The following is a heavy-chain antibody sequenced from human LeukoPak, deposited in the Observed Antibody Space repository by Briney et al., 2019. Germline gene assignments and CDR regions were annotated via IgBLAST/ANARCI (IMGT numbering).Heavy chain of an antibody. V-gene: IGHV3-21*04. Sequence: PGGSLRLSCVASGFTFNTYNMNWVRQAPGKGLEWVSSITSSSSYIYYADSVKGRFSISRDNSKNTLYLQMNSLRAEDTAVYYCAKDEIDYYDSSGYYPVDYWGQGTLVTVSS. CDR1: GFTFNTYN. CDR3: AKDEIDYYDSSGYYPVDY. CDR2: ITSSSSYI. D-gene: IGHD3-22*01. J-gene: IGHJ4*02.